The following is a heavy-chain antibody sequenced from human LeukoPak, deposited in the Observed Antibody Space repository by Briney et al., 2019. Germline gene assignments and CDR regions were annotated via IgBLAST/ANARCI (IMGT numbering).Heavy chain of an antibody. V-gene: IGHV1-8*01. CDR2: MNPNSGNT. Sequence: ASVKVSCKASGYTFTSYDINWVRQATGQGLEWMGWMNPNSGNTGYAQKFQGRVTMTRNTSISTAYMELSSLRSEDTAVYYCARGEEYCSSTSCYSYGMDVWGQGTTVTVSS. CDR3: ARGEEYCSSTSCYSYGMDV. J-gene: IGHJ6*02. CDR1: GYTFTSYD. D-gene: IGHD2-2*02.